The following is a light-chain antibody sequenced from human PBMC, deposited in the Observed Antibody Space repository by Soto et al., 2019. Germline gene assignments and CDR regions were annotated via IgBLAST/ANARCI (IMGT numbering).Light chain of an antibody. CDR3: QQLNSYPHT. J-gene: IGKJ2*01. V-gene: IGKV1-9*01. Sequence: DIQLTQSPSFLSASVGGRVTITCRASQGISGYLAWYQQRPGKAPKLLIYAASTLQSGVPSRFSGSGSGTEFTLTISSLQPEDFATYYCQQLNSYPHTFGQGTKLEIK. CDR2: AAS. CDR1: QGISGY.